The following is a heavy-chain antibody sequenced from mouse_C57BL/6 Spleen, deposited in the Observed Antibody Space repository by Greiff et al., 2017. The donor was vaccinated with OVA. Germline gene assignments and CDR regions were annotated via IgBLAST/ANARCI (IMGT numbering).Heavy chain of an antibody. D-gene: IGHD1-1*01. CDR1: GYTFTSYR. J-gene: IGHJ1*03. V-gene: IGHV1-50*01. Sequence: QVQLQQPGAELVKPGASVKLSCKASGYTFTSYRMQWVKQRPGQGLEWIGEIDPSDSYTNYNQKFKGKATLTVDTSSSTAYMQLSSLTSEDSAVYYCARGLITTVDWYFDVWGTGTTVTVSS. CDR3: ARGLITTVDWYFDV. CDR2: IDPSDSYT.